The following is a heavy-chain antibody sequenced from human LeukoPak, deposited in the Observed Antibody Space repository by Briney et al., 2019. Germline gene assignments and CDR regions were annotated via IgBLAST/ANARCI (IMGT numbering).Heavy chain of an antibody. V-gene: IGHV3-21*01. CDR3: AGDGSGVIITFSWFDP. J-gene: IGHJ5*02. D-gene: IGHD3-10*01. CDR2: ISSSSSYI. Sequence: PGGSLRLSCAASRFTFSSYSMNWVRQAPGKGLEWVSSISSSSSYIYYADSVKGRFTISRDNAKNSLYLQMNSLRAEDTAVYYCAGDGSGVIITFSWFDPWGQGTLVTVSS. CDR1: RFTFSSYS.